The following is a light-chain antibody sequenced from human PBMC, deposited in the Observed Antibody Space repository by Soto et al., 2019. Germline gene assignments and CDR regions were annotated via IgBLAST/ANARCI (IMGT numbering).Light chain of an antibody. V-gene: IGKV2-28*01. CDR2: LGS. Sequence: IVMTQSPLSLPATPGEPASISCRSSQSLLHTNGYSYLDWYLQKPGQSPQLLIYLGSNRASGVPDRFSGSGSGTDFTLKISRVEAEDVGVYYCMQALQAWTFGQGTKVEIK. CDR3: MQALQAWT. J-gene: IGKJ1*01. CDR1: QSLLHTNGYSY.